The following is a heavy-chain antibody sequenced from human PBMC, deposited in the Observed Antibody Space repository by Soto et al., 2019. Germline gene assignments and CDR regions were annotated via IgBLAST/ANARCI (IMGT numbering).Heavy chain of an antibody. Sequence: GGSLRLSCTASGLTFNMYGMHWVRQAPGKGLEWVAVIWFDGSNKYYADSVKGRFTISRDNSKNTLHLQMNSLRAEDTAVYYCVRGKDLATSYFDYWGQGTLVTVSS. V-gene: IGHV3-33*01. CDR2: IWFDGSNK. CDR3: VRGKDLATSYFDY. J-gene: IGHJ4*02. CDR1: GLTFNMYG. D-gene: IGHD2-15*01.